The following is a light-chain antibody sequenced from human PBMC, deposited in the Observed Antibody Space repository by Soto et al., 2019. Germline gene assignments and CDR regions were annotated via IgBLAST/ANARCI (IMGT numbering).Light chain of an antibody. CDR3: QQYDNLPT. Sequence: IQMTQSPSSLSASVGARVTISCQASQDISNYISWYQQKPGKAPKLLIYDASKLETGVPSRFSGSGSGTHFSFTISSLQPEDIATYFCQQYDNLPTFGGGTRVEFK. CDR2: DAS. CDR1: QDISNY. J-gene: IGKJ4*01. V-gene: IGKV1-33*01.